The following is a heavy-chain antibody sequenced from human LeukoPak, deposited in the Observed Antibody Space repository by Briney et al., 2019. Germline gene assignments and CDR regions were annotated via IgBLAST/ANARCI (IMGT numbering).Heavy chain of an antibody. V-gene: IGHV3-23*01. D-gene: IGHD6-6*01. CDR2: ISGSGGST. CDR3: AKTVAARSGAFDI. Sequence: PGGSLRLSCAASGFTFSSYAMSWVRQAPGKGLEWVSAISGSGGSTYYADSVKGWFTISRDNSKNTLYLQMNSLRAEDTAVYYCAKTVAARSGAFDIWGQGTMVTVSS. CDR1: GFTFSSYA. J-gene: IGHJ3*02.